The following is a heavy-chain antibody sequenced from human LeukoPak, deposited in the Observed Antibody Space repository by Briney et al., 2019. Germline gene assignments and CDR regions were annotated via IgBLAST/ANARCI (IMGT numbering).Heavy chain of an antibody. J-gene: IGHJ4*02. CDR1: GFTFSSYS. V-gene: IGHV3-21*04. CDR2: IGSSGSYI. CDR3: ARDGSSHYYFDY. D-gene: IGHD2-15*01. Sequence: GGSLRLSCAASGFTFSSYSMTWVRQAPGKGLEWVSSIGSSGSYIFYADSVQGRFTISRDNAKNSLYLQMNSLRAEDTAVYYCARDGSSHYYFDYWGQGTLVTVSS.